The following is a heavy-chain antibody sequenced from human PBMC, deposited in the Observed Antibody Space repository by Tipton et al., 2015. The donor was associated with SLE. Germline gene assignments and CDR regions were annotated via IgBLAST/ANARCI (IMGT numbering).Heavy chain of an antibody. D-gene: IGHD5-18*01. J-gene: IGHJ4*02. V-gene: IGHV4-59*12. CDR3: ARYTAMATGFDY. Sequence: TLSLTCTVSGGSISSYYWSWIRQPPGKGLEWIGYIYYSGSTNYNPSLKSRVTISIDTSKNQFSLKLSSVTAADTAVYYCARYTAMATGFDYWGQGTLVTVSS. CDR2: IYYSGST. CDR1: GGSISSYY.